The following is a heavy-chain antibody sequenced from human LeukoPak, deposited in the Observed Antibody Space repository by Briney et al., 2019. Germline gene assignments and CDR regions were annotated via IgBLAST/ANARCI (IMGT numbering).Heavy chain of an antibody. CDR2: INPNSGGT. J-gene: IGHJ4*02. D-gene: IGHD3-3*01. CDR1: GYTFPKYG. CDR3: ARDAPTIFGVVLSY. Sequence: GASVKVSCKASGYTFPKYGISWVRQAPGQGLEWMGWINPNSGGTNYAQKFQGRVTMTRDTSISTAYMELSRLRSDDTAVYYCARDAPTIFGVVLSYWGQGTLVTVSS. V-gene: IGHV1-2*02.